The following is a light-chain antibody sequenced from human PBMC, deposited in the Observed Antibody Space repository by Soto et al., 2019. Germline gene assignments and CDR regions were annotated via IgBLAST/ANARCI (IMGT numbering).Light chain of an antibody. CDR3: QQTYSTPPT. CDR1: QSISSY. J-gene: IGKJ5*01. CDR2: AAS. Sequence: DIQMTQSPSSLSASVGTRLTITCRASQSISSYLNWYQQKPGKAPKLLVYAASTLQSGVPSRFSGSGSGTDFTLTISSLQPEDSATYYCQQTYSTPPTFGHGTRLDIK. V-gene: IGKV1-39*01.